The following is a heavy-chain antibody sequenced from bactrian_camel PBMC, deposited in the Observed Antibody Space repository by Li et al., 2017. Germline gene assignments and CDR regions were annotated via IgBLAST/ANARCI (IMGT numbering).Heavy chain of an antibody. CDR2: IWNGGRDE. D-gene: IGHD5*01. CDR1: GYTYSSYC. J-gene: IGHJ4*01. CDR3: VADLKCGPVYLTPWRRWGNS. Sequence: QVQLVESGGGSVQAGGSLVLSCTISGYTYSSYCMGWFRQAPGKEREGVATIWNGGRDERYDASVKGRFTISIDNAKTTIWLQMNNLKPGDTAKYYCVADLKCGPVYLTPWRRWGNSWGQGTQVTVS. V-gene: IGHV3S6*01.